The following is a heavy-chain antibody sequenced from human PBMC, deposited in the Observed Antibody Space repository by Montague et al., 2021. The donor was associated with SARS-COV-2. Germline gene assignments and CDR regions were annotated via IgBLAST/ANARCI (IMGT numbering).Heavy chain of an antibody. CDR1: GFTFTTHW. CDR3: TALRRTDPFDY. D-gene: IGHD2-21*02. J-gene: IGHJ4*02. V-gene: IGHV3-7*01. CDR2: INEDGSQK. Sequence: SLKLSCAASGFTFTTHWMNLVRQAPGKGLEWVANINEDGSQKYYXXSVKGRFTISRDNARNSLFLQMTGLRAEDTAVYYCTALRRTDPFDYWGQGNLVTVSS.